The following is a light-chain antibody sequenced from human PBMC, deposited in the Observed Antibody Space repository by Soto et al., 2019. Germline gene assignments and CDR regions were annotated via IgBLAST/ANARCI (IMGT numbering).Light chain of an antibody. CDR2: EVS. V-gene: IGLV2-8*01. Sequence: QSALTQPPSASGSPGQSVTISCTGTSSDVGGYTYVSWYQQHPGKAPKLMIYEVSKRPSGVPDRFSGSKSGNTASLTVSGLQAEDEADYYCSSYSSVTTLWVFGGGTKLTVL. CDR3: SSYSSVTTLWV. J-gene: IGLJ3*02. CDR1: SSDVGGYTY.